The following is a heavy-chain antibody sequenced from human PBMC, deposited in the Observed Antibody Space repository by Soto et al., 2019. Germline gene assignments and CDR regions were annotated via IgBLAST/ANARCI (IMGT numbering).Heavy chain of an antibody. CDR3: ARARKAPGSGSMGAHWFDP. D-gene: IGHD6-19*01. Sequence: GASVKVSCKASGYTFTSYYMHWVRQAPGQGLEWMGIINPSGGSTSYAQKFQGRVTMTRDTSTSTVYMELSSLRSEDTAVYYCARARKAPGSGSMGAHWFDPWGQGTLVTVSS. CDR2: INPSGGST. CDR1: GYTFTSYY. J-gene: IGHJ5*02. V-gene: IGHV1-46*01.